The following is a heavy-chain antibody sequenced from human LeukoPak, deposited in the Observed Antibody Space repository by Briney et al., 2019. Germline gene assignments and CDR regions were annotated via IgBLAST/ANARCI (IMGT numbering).Heavy chain of an antibody. CDR2: ITPNADRT. D-gene: IGHD3-22*01. V-gene: IGHV3-23*01. CDR1: GFTFGSYG. Sequence: GGSLRLFCAASGFTFGSYGMSWVRQAPGKGLEWVSFITPNADRTSYADSVEGRFTISRDNPRNTLYMQMNSLRDEDTAVYYCAIMHGYYDGSGYWVQWGQGTLVTVSS. CDR3: AIMHGYYDGSGYWVQ. J-gene: IGHJ1*01.